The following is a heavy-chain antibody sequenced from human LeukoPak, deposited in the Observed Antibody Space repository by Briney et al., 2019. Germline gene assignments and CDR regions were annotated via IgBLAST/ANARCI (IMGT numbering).Heavy chain of an antibody. V-gene: IGHV4-34*01. CDR2: INHSGST. Sequence: SETLSLTCAVYGGSFTGYCWSWIRQPPGKGLEWIGEINHSGSTNYNPSLKQRVTIAVDTSRNQFSLKLSSVTAADTAVYYCARPKAGTIFDYWGQGTLVTVSS. CDR1: GGSFTGYC. J-gene: IGHJ4*02. D-gene: IGHD1-7*01. CDR3: ARPKAGTIFDY.